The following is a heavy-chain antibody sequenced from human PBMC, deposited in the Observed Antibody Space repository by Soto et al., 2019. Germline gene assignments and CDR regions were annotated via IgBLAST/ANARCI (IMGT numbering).Heavy chain of an antibody. J-gene: IGHJ4*02. CDR1: GGSISSGGYS. D-gene: IGHD6-13*01. CDR2: IYHSGST. Sequence: QLQLQESGSGLVKPSQTLSLTCAVSGGSISSGGYSWSWIRQPPGKGLEWIGYIYHSGSTYYNPSLKRRVTRSVDRSKNQFALKLSSVTAADTAVYYCASGQPLVRNDWGQGTLVTVSS. CDR3: ASGQPLVRND. V-gene: IGHV4-30-2*01.